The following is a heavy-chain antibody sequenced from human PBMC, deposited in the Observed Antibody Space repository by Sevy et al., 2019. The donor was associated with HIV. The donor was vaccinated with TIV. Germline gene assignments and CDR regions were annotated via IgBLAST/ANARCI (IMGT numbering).Heavy chain of an antibody. CDR3: ARSAPARVRGSYDAFDI. CDR2: IKQDGSEK. Sequence: GGSLRLSCAASGFTFSSYWMSWVRQAPGKGLEWVANIKQDGSEKYYVDSVKGRFTISRDNAKNSLYLQMNSLRAEDTAVYYCARSAPARVRGSYDAFDIWGQGTMVTV. V-gene: IGHV3-7*01. J-gene: IGHJ3*02. D-gene: IGHD3-10*01. CDR1: GFTFSSYW.